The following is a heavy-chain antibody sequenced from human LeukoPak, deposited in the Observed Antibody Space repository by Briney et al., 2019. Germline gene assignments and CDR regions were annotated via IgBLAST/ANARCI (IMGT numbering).Heavy chain of an antibody. J-gene: IGHJ4*02. D-gene: IGHD6-19*01. CDR3: AGERGEEYSSGWYKRNYFDN. CDR1: GDSFSSVTDY. V-gene: IGHV4-39*07. Sequence: SETLSLTCTVSGDSFSSVTDYWAWIRQPPGKGLEWIASGDYSGGTYYSPSLESRVAISADMSKNQFSLKLTSVTGADTAVYYCAGERGEEYSSGWYKRNYFDNWGQGIRVTVSS. CDR2: GDYSGGT.